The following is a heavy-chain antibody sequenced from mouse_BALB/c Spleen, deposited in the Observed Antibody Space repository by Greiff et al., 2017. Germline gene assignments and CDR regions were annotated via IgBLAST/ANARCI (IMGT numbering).Heavy chain of an antibody. J-gene: IGHJ2*01. CDR3: ARNYYFDY. CDR2: IYPGNGDT. Sequence: QVQLQQPGAELVKPGASVKMSCKASGYTFTSYNMHWVKQTPGQGLEWIGAIYPGNGDTSYNQKFEGKATLTADKSSSTAYMQLSSLTSEDSAVYYCARNYYFDYWGQGTTLTVSS. CDR1: GYTFTSYN. V-gene: IGHV1-12*01.